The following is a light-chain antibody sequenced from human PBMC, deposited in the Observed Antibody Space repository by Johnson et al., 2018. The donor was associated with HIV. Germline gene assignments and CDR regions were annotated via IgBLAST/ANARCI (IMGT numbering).Light chain of an antibody. Sequence: QPVLTQPPSVSAAPGQKVTISCSGSSSNIGNNYVSWYQQLPGRAPKLLIYENNKRPSGIPDRFSGSKSGTSATLGITGLQTGDEADYYCGTWDSSLSAYYVFGTGTKVTVL. V-gene: IGLV1-51*02. CDR2: ENN. CDR1: SSNIGNNY. J-gene: IGLJ1*01. CDR3: GTWDSSLSAYYV.